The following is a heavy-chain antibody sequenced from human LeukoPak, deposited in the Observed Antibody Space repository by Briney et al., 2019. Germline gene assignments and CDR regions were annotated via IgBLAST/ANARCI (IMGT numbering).Heavy chain of an antibody. CDR3: TREASGYSYGYEEH. V-gene: IGHV4-4*07. Sequence: SETLSLTCTVSGGSISNYYWNWIRQPAGKGLEWIGRIYTSGSSDYNPSLKSRVTMSVDTSKNHLSLKLSSVTAADTAVYYCTREASGYSYGYEEHWGQGTLVTVSS. CDR2: IYTSGSS. CDR1: GGSISNYY. J-gene: IGHJ1*01. D-gene: IGHD5-18*01.